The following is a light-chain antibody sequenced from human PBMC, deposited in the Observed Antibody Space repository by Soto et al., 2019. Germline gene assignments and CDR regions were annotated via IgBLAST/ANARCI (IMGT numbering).Light chain of an antibody. CDR1: SSDVGGYNY. CDR2: DVT. V-gene: IGLV2-14*01. J-gene: IGLJ1*01. CDR3: ASYTSSATYV. Sequence: ALTQPASGSGCPGQSITISCTGTSSDVGGYNYVSCYHKHPDKDPKLMIYDVTNRPSGVSTLSSVSKSGNTASPTISWVEAEDEADYYCASYTSSATYVIGTGTKVTVL.